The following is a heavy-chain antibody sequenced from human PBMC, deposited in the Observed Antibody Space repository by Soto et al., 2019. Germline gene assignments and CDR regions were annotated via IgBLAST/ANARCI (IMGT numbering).Heavy chain of an antibody. CDR3: ARSYSSGWEFDY. CDR2: ISSTGRTI. CDR1: GFTFSNYY. Sequence: GGSLRLSCGASGFTFSNYYMSWIRRAPGKGLEWVSYISSTGRTIYYADSVKGRFTVSRDNAQSSLSLKLNSLRVEDTAVYYCARSYSSGWEFDYWGQGTQVTVSS. V-gene: IGHV3-11*01. J-gene: IGHJ4*02. D-gene: IGHD6-19*01.